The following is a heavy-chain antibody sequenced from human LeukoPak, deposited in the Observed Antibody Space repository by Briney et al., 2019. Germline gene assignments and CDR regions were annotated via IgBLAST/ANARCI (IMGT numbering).Heavy chain of an antibody. CDR2: IYYSGTT. J-gene: IGHJ3*02. V-gene: IGHV4-39*07. CDR1: GGSITSSNYY. Sequence: SETLSLTCTVSGGSITSSNYYWGWIRQPPGKGLEWIGSIYYSGTTYYNPSLKSRVTISVDTSKNQFSLKLSSVTAADTAVYFCARGPYSYDSSGAFDIWGQGTMVTVSS. D-gene: IGHD3-22*01. CDR3: ARGPYSYDSSGAFDI.